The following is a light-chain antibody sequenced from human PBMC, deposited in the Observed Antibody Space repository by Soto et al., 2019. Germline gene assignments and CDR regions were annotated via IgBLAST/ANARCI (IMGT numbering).Light chain of an antibody. J-gene: IGLJ1*01. CDR2: EVS. CDR3: SSYTSSSTLYV. CDR1: SSDVGGYNY. Sequence: QSALTQPASVSGSPGQSITISCTGTSSDVGGYNYVSWYQQHPGKAPKLMIYEVSNRPSGVSNRFSGSKSGNTASLTISGLQAEDEADYYCSSYTSSSTLYVCGTGTKLPS. V-gene: IGLV2-14*01.